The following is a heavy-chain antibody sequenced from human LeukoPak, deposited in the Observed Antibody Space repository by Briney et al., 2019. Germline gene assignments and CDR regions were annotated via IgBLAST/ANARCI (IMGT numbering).Heavy chain of an antibody. CDR2: ISSSSSYI. CDR1: GFTLSSYS. Sequence: GGSLRLSCAASGFTLSSYSMNWVRQAPGKGLEWVSSISSSSSYIYYADSVKGRFTISRDNAKNSLYLQMNSLRAEDTAVYYCATSRRSSGWTDAFEIWGQGTMVSVSS. J-gene: IGHJ3*02. V-gene: IGHV3-21*01. D-gene: IGHD6-19*01. CDR3: ATSRRSSGWTDAFEI.